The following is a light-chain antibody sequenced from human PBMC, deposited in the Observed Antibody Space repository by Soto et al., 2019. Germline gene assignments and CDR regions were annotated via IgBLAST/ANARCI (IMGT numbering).Light chain of an antibody. CDR3: QHYNNWPTT. CDR2: GAS. V-gene: IGKV3-15*01. CDR1: QSVSSS. J-gene: IGKJ1*01. Sequence: EIEMTQSPATLSVSLGERATISCRASQSVSSSLAWYQQKPGQATRLLIYGASTRATGIPSRFSGSGSGTEFTLTSSSLHDEDVAVYYCQHYNNWPTTFGQGTKVDIK.